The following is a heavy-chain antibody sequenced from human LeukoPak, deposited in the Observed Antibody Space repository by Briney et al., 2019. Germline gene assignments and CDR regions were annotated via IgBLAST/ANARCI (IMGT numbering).Heavy chain of an antibody. Sequence: ASVKVSCKASGYTFTGYYMHWVRQAPGQGLEWMGWINPNSGGTNYAQKFQGRVTMTRDTSISTAHMELSRLRSDDTAVYYCARVASVGSSIDYWGQGTLVTVSS. CDR1: GYTFTGYY. J-gene: IGHJ4*02. CDR3: ARVASVGSSIDY. V-gene: IGHV1-2*02. CDR2: INPNSGGT. D-gene: IGHD6-6*01.